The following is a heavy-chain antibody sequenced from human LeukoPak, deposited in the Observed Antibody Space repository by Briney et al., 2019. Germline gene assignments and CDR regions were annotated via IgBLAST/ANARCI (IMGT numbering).Heavy chain of an antibody. J-gene: IGHJ3*02. CDR1: GGSFSGYY. CDR2: INHSGST. Sequence: KASETLSLTCAVYGGSFSGYYWSWIRQPPGKGLEWIGEINHSGSTNYNPSLKSRVTISVDTSKNQFSLKLCSVTAADTAVYYCARNAYYYDSSGFPPGGESNDAFDIWGQGTMVTVSS. CDR3: ARNAYYYDSSGFPPGGESNDAFDI. D-gene: IGHD3-22*01. V-gene: IGHV4-34*01.